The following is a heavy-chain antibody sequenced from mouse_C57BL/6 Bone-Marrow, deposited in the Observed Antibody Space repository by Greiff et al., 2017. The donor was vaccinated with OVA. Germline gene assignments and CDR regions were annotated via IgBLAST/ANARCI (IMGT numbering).Heavy chain of an antibody. CDR3: ARSPYPGYYAMDY. CDR2: INPNNGGT. D-gene: IGHD2-10*01. Sequence: EVQLQQSGPELVKPGASVKISCKASGYTFTDYYMNWVKQSHGKSLEWIGDINPNNGGTSYNQKFKGKATLTVDKSSSTAYMELRSLTSEDSAVYYCARSPYPGYYAMDYWGQGTSVTVSS. CDR1: GYTFTDYY. J-gene: IGHJ4*01. V-gene: IGHV1-26*01.